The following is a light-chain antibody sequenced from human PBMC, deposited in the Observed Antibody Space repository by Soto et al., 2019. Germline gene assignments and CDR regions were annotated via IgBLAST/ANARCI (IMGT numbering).Light chain of an antibody. CDR2: GAS. Sequence: EIVMTQSPATLSVSPGERATLSCRASQSVNSDLAWYQHKPGQAPMLLIFGASTRATGIPARFSGSGSGTEFTLTISSLQSEDFVGYYCQQYNNWPRTFGQGTKVEIK. V-gene: IGKV3-15*01. CDR1: QSVNSD. J-gene: IGKJ1*01. CDR3: QQYNNWPRT.